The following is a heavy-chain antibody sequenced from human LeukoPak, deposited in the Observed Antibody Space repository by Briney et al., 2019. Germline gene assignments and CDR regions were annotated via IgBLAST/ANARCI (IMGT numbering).Heavy chain of an antibody. J-gene: IGHJ2*01. D-gene: IGHD1-26*01. CDR1: GFTFSSYA. CDR3: AKSGSYYFLYWYFDL. Sequence: PGGSLRLSCAASGFTFSSYAMSWVRQAPGKGLEWVSAISGSGGSTYYADSVKGRFTISRDNSKNTLYLQMNSLRAEDTAVYYCAKSGSYYFLYWYFDLWGRGTLVTVSS. CDR2: ISGSGGST. V-gene: IGHV3-23*01.